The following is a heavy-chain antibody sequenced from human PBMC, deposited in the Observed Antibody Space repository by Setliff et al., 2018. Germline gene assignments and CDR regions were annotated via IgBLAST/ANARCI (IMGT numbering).Heavy chain of an antibody. D-gene: IGHD2-21*01. CDR1: GGSISSYY. CDR2: IYTSGST. V-gene: IGHV4-4*08. J-gene: IGHJ6*03. CDR3: ARLGTTIPTSGTWTYYYYYYMDV. Sequence: SETLSLTCTVSGGSISSYYWSWIRQPPGKGLEWIGYIYTSGSTNYNPSLKSRVTISVDTSKNQFSLKVSFVTAADTAVYYCARLGTTIPTSGTWTYYYYYYMDVWGKGTTVTVSS.